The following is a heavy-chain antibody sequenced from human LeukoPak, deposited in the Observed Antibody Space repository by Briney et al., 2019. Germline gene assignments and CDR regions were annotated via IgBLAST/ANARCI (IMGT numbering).Heavy chain of an antibody. CDR1: GGTFSSYA. CDR2: IIPILGIA. CDR3: ARVFGGSGKLDY. V-gene: IGHV1-69*04. J-gene: IGHJ4*02. D-gene: IGHD3-16*01. Sequence: SVKVSCKASGGTFSSYAISWVRQAPGQGLEWMGRIIPILGIANYAQKFQGRVTITADKSTSTAYMELSSLRSEDTAVYYCARVFGGSGKLDYWGQGTLVTVSS.